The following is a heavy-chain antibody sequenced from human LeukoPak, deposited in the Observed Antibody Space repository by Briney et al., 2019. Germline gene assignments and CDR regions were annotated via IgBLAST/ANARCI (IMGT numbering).Heavy chain of an antibody. CDR3: ASYRGSSGRHFDY. V-gene: IGHV5-51*01. Sequence: GESLQISCKGSGYTLTNYWIGWVRQMPGKGLEWMGIIYPDDSDTRYSPSFQGQVTISADKSITTAYLQWSSLKASDTAMYYCASYRGSSGRHFDYWGQGTLVTVSS. CDR2: IYPDDSDT. D-gene: IGHD6-6*01. J-gene: IGHJ4*02. CDR1: GYTLTNYW.